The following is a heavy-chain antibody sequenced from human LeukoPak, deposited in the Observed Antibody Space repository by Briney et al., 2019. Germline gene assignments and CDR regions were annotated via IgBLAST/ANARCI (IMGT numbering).Heavy chain of an antibody. CDR3: ARDMRAVTSWYYFDY. CDR2: ISYDGSNK. V-gene: IGHV3-30-3*01. Sequence: PGRSLRLSCAASGFTFSSYAMHWVRQAPGKGLEWVAVISYDGSNKYYADSVKGRFTISRDNSKNTLYLQMNSLRAEDTAVYYCARDMRAVTSWYYFDYWGQGTLVTVSS. CDR1: GFTFSSYA. J-gene: IGHJ4*02. D-gene: IGHD4-17*01.